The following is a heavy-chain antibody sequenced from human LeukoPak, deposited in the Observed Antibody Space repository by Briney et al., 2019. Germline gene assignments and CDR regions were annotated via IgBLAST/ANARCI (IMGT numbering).Heavy chain of an antibody. V-gene: IGHV1-46*01. Sequence: GASVTVSCKASGYTFTSYYMHWVRQAPGQGLEWMGIINPSGGSTSYPQKFQGRVTMTRDTSTSTVYMELSSLRSEDTAVYYCARAIAVAGTCFDYWGQGTLVTVSS. J-gene: IGHJ4*02. CDR3: ARAIAVAGTCFDY. CDR2: INPSGGST. D-gene: IGHD6-19*01. CDR1: GYTFTSYY.